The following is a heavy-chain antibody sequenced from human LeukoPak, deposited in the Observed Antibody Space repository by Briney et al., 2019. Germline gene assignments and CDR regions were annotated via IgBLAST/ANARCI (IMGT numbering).Heavy chain of an antibody. J-gene: IGHJ4*02. CDR1: GFTVSSNY. CDR2: IYSGGST. CDR3: ARGEWLVRVGSEYYFDY. V-gene: IGHV3-53*01. Sequence: GGSLRLSCAASGFTVSSNYMSWVRQAPGKGLEWVSVIYSGGSTYYADSVKGRFTISRDNSKNTLYLQMNSLRAEDTAVYYCARGEWLVRVGSEYYFDYWGQGTLVSVSS. D-gene: IGHD6-19*01.